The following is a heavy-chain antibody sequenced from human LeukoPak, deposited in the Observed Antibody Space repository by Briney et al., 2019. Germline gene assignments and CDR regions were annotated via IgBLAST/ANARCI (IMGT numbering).Heavy chain of an antibody. CDR2: ISGSGGST. CDR3: AREGYDYVWGSDY. V-gene: IGHV3-23*01. D-gene: IGHD3-16*01. J-gene: IGHJ4*02. CDR1: GFTFSSYA. Sequence: GGSLRLSCAASGFTFSSYAMSWVRQAPGKGLEWVSAISGSGGSTYYADSVKGRFTISRDNAKNSLYLQMNSLRAEDTAVYYCAREGYDYVWGSDYWGQGTLVTVSS.